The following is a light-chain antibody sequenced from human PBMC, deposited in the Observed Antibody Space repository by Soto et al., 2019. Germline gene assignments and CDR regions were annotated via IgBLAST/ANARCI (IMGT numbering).Light chain of an antibody. V-gene: IGKV1-5*03. Sequence: DIQMTQSPSTLSASVGDRVTITCRASQSISSWLAWYQQKPGKAPKLLIYKASSLESGVPSRFSGSGSGTEFTLIISSLLPDDFETYYCQFLYTFGQGTKREIK. CDR3: QFLYT. J-gene: IGKJ2*01. CDR2: KAS. CDR1: QSISSW.